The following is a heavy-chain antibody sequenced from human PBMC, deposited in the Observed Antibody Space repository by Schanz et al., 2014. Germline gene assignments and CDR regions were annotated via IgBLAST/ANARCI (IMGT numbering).Heavy chain of an antibody. D-gene: IGHD5-12*01. CDR1: GGTFSRLT. V-gene: IGHV1-69*08. Sequence: QVQLVQSGADVKKPGSSVRVSCKASGGTFSRLTFSWVRQAPGQGLEWMGRIIPSLGLAKYEQKFQDKVTITADTSTTTAYMELSGLRSEDTAVYFCARDLTVDTGYVVHYYYYDMDVWGQGTTVTVSS. J-gene: IGHJ6*02. CDR3: ARDLTVDTGYVVHYYYYDMDV. CDR2: IIPSLGLA.